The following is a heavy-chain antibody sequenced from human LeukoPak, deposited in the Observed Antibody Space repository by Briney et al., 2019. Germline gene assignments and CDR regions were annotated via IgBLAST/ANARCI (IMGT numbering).Heavy chain of an antibody. CDR3: ARGLGYCSSTSCYQAFDI. Sequence: SETLSLTCAVSGCSISTYYWSWIRQPPGKGLEWIGYIYYTGSTNYNPSLKSRVTISVDTSKNQFSLKLSSVTAADTALYYCARGLGYCSSTSCYQAFDIWGQGTMVTVSS. CDR2: IYYTGST. D-gene: IGHD2-2*01. J-gene: IGHJ3*02. CDR1: GCSISTYY. V-gene: IGHV4-59*01.